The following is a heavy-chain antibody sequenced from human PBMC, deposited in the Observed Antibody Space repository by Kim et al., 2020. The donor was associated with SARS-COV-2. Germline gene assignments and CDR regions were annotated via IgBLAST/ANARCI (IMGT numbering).Heavy chain of an antibody. Sequence: YETKVQGRVTMTEDTSTDTAYMELSSLRSEDTAVYYCATIVVPAAQFDYWGQGPLVTVSS. CDR3: ATIVVPAAQFDY. V-gene: IGHV1-24*01. J-gene: IGHJ4*02. D-gene: IGHD2-2*01.